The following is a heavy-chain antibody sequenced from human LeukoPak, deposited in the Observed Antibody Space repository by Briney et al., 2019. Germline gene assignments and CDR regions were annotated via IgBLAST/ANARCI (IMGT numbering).Heavy chain of an antibody. Sequence: PGGSLRLSCAASGFTFSDYYMSWIRQAPGKGLEWVSYISSSGSTIYYADSVKGRFTISRDNAKNSLYLQMNSLRAEDTAGYYCAREKVVVAAHFDYWGQGTLVTVSS. D-gene: IGHD2-15*01. V-gene: IGHV3-11*04. J-gene: IGHJ4*02. CDR3: AREKVVVAAHFDY. CDR1: GFTFSDYY. CDR2: ISSSGSTI.